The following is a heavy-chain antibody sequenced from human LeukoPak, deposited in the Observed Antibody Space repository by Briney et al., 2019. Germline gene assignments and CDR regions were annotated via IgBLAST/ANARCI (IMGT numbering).Heavy chain of an antibody. CDR3: ARGGAGTSPY. Sequence: GGSLRLSCAASGFTFSNYTMNWVRQAPGKGLEWVSYISSSSSAIYYADSVKGRFTISRDNAKNSLYLQMNSLRAEDTAMYYCARGGAGTSPYWGQGTLVTVSS. D-gene: IGHD2-2*01. CDR2: ISSSSSAI. CDR1: GFTFSNYT. V-gene: IGHV3-48*01. J-gene: IGHJ4*02.